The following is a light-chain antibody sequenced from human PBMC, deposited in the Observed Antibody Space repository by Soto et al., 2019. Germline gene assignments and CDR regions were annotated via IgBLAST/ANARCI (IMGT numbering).Light chain of an antibody. CDR1: QSVLYSSNNKNY. V-gene: IGKV4-1*01. CDR2: WAS. CDR3: QQYESTPPT. Sequence: DIVMTQSPDSLAVSLGERATINCKSSQSVLYSSNNKNYLAWYQQRTGQPPKLLIYWASTRESGVPDRFSGSGSGTDFTLTITSLQAEDVAVYYCQQYESTPPTFGHGTKLEIK. J-gene: IGKJ2*01.